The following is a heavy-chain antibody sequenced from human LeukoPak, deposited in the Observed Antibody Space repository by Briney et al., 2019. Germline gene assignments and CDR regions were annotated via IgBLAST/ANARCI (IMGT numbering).Heavy chain of an antibody. CDR3: ARDNSGSYRFDP. D-gene: IGHD1-26*01. CDR2: IYYSGST. V-gene: IGHV4-31*03. J-gene: IGHJ5*02. Sequence: PSETLSLTCTVSGGSISSGGYYWSWIRQHPGKGLEWIGYIYYSGSTYYNPSLKSRVTISVDTSKDQFSLKLSSVTAADTAVYYCARDNSGSYRFDPWGQGTLVTVSS. CDR1: GGSISSGGYY.